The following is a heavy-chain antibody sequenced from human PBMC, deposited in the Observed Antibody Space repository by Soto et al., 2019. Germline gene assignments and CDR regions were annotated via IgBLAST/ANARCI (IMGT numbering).Heavy chain of an antibody. J-gene: IGHJ5*02. Sequence: PSETLSLTCTVSGDYISSYYWSWIRQPPGKGLEWIAYIYYSGNTNYNPSLKSRVTISVDTSRTQFSLNLSSVTAADTAVYYCARVPSPWGQGTLVTVSS. V-gene: IGHV4-59*01. CDR2: IYYSGNT. CDR1: GDYISSYY. CDR3: ARVPSP.